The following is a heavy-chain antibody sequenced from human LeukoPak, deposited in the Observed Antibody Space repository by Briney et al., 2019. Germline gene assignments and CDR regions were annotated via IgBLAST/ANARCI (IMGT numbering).Heavy chain of an antibody. CDR2: ISSSGSSI. CDR3: ARESVGELSHMDV. D-gene: IGHD3-10*01. V-gene: IGHV3-48*03. Sequence: PGGSLRLSCAASGFTFSSYEVNWVRQAPGKGLEWVSYISSSGSSIYYTDSMKGRFTISRDNAKNSLYLQMNSLRAEDTAVYYCARESVGELSHMDVWGKGTTVTISS. J-gene: IGHJ6*03. CDR1: GFTFSSYE.